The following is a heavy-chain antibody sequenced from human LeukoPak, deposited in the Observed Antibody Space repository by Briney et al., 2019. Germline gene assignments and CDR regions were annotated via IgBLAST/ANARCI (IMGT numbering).Heavy chain of an antibody. D-gene: IGHD6-19*01. J-gene: IGHJ4*02. Sequence: PGGSLRLSCAASGFTFSPHSMNWVRQGPGKGLEWLSYISGSSDIIFYADSVKGRFTISRDNSKNTLYLQMNSLRAEDTAVYYCASNRKAVAGSGLFDYWGQGTLVTVSS. CDR2: ISGSSDII. V-gene: IGHV3-48*01. CDR3: ASNRKAVAGSGLFDY. CDR1: GFTFSPHS.